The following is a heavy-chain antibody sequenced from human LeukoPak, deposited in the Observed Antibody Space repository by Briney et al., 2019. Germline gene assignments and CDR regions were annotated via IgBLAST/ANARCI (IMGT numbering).Heavy chain of an antibody. J-gene: IGHJ4*02. CDR1: GYTFTGYY. Sequence: ASVKVSCKASGYTFTGYYMHWVRQAPGQGLEWMGWINPNSGGTNYAQKFQGRVTMTRDTSISTAYMELSSLRSDDTAVYYCARGDSSSWYYFEYWGQGTLVTVYS. CDR3: ARGDSSSWYYFEY. D-gene: IGHD6-13*01. CDR2: INPNSGGT. V-gene: IGHV1-2*02.